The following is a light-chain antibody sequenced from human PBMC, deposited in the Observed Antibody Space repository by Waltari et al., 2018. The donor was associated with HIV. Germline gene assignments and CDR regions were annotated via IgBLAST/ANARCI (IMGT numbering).Light chain of an antibody. CDR3: SAWDSRLGAWV. Sequence: QAGLTQPPSVSKDLRQTATLTCTGNSHNVGNQGATWLQHHQGHPPKLLSYRNNNRPSGISERFSASRSRNTASLTITGLQPEDEADYYCSAWDSRLGAWVFGGGTKLTVL. J-gene: IGLJ3*02. CDR2: RNN. V-gene: IGLV10-54*04. CDR1: SHNVGNQG.